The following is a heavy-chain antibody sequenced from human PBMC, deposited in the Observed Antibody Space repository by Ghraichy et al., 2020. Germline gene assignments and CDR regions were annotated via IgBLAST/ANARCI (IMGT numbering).Heavy chain of an antibody. Sequence: ETLSLTCTVSGGSISSYYWSWIRQPPGKGLEWIGYIYYSGSTNYNPSLKSRVTISVDTSKNQFSLKLSSVTAADTAVYYCVRGSDYGNFDYWGQGTLVTVSS. CDR2: IYYSGST. D-gene: IGHD1-26*01. V-gene: IGHV4-59*01. J-gene: IGHJ4*02. CDR1: GGSISSYY. CDR3: VRGSDYGNFDY.